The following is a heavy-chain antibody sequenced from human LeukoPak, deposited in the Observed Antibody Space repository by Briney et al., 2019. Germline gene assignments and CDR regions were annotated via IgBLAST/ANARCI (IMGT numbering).Heavy chain of an antibody. V-gene: IGHV1-8*01. CDR3: ARSYYYDSSGYGDYFDY. CDR1: GYTFTSYD. J-gene: IGHJ4*02. Sequence: ASVKVSCKASGYTFTSYDINWVRQATGQGLEWMGWMNPNSGNTGYAQKFQGRVTMTRNTSISTAYMELSSLRSEDTAVYYCARSYYYDSSGYGDYFDYWGQGTLVTVSS. CDR2: MNPNSGNT. D-gene: IGHD3-22*01.